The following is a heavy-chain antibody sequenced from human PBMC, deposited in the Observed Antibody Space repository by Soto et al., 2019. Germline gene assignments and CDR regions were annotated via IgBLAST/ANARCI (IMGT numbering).Heavy chain of an antibody. D-gene: IGHD2-2*01. CDR2: IYYSGST. CDR1: GGSISSYY. Sequence: AETLSLTCTVSGGSISSYYWSWIRQPPGKGLEWIGYIYYSGSTNYNPSLKSRVTISVDTSKNQFSLKLSSVTAADTAVYYCATTADCSSTSCSPYYYYGMDVWGQGTTVTVSS. V-gene: IGHV4-59*01. J-gene: IGHJ6*02. CDR3: ATTADCSSTSCSPYYYYGMDV.